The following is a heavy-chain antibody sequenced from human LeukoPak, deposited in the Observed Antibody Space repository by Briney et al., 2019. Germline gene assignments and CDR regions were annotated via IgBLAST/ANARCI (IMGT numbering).Heavy chain of an antibody. CDR2: MNPNSGNT. Sequence: ASVKVSCKASGYTFTSYDINWVRQATGQGLEWMGWMNPNSGNTGYAQKFQGRVTITRNTSISTAYMELSSLRSEDTAVYYCARVYYDSSGYFYYYYYMDVWGKGTTVTVSS. D-gene: IGHD3-22*01. CDR3: ARVYYDSSGYFYYYYYMDV. V-gene: IGHV1-8*01. J-gene: IGHJ6*03. CDR1: GYTFTSYD.